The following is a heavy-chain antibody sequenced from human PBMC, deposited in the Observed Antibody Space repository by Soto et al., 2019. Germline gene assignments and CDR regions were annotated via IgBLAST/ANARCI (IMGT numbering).Heavy chain of an antibody. D-gene: IGHD2-21*02. Sequence: PSETLSLTCTVSGGSISHHYWSWIRQPPGKGLEWIAYMFYSGTTNYNPSLKSRVTMSPETSKNQFSLKLSSVTAADTAVYYCARDERGNSSSYYYGMDVWGQGTTVTVSS. CDR1: GGSISHHY. CDR2: MFYSGTT. V-gene: IGHV4-59*11. J-gene: IGHJ6*02. CDR3: ARDERGNSSSYYYGMDV.